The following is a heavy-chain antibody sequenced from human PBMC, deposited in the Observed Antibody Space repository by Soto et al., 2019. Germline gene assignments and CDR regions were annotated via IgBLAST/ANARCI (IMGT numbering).Heavy chain of an antibody. CDR1: GFTFSSYS. Sequence: EVQLVESGGGLVKPGGSLRLSCAASGFTFSSYSMNWVRQAPGKGLEWVSSISSSSSYIYYADSVKGRITISRDNAXXSXYXXMNSLRAEDTAVYYCARVSSGIAAADTDYYYGMDVWGQGTTVTVSS. J-gene: IGHJ6*02. CDR2: ISSSSSYI. D-gene: IGHD6-13*01. V-gene: IGHV3-21*01. CDR3: ARVSSGIAAADTDYYYGMDV.